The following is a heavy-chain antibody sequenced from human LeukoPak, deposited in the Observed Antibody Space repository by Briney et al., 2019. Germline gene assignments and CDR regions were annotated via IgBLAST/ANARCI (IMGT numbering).Heavy chain of an antibody. CDR3: ARCDTSSWYGIDY. V-gene: IGHV3-53*01. D-gene: IGHD6-13*01. Sequence: PGGSLRLSCAASGFTVSSNYMGWVRQAPGKGLEWVSVIYSGGNTYYADSVKGRFTISRDNSRNTMSLQMNSLRAEDTDVYYCARCDTSSWYGIDYWGQGTLVTVSS. J-gene: IGHJ4*02. CDR2: IYSGGNT. CDR1: GFTVSSNY.